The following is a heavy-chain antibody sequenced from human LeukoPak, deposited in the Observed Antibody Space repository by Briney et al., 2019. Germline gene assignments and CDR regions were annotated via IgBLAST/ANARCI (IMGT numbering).Heavy chain of an antibody. D-gene: IGHD4-17*01. CDR2: ISHTGNT. V-gene: IGHV4-39*07. CDR1: GGSSSSYS. J-gene: IGHJ6*02. Sequence: SETLSLTCIVSGGSSSSYSWGWIRQPPGKGLEWIGSISHTGNTYYNPSVKSRVTISVDTSKNQFSLRLSSVTAADTAVYYCAYGMKDYYYGMDVWGQGTTVTVSS. CDR3: AYGMKDYYYGMDV.